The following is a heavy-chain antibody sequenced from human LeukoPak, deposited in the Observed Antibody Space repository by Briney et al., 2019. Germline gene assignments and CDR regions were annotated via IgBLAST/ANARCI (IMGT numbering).Heavy chain of an antibody. Sequence: SETLSLTCTVSGGSISSYYWSWIRQPPGKGLEWIGYIYYSGSTYYNPSLKSRVTISVETSKNQFSLKLSSVTAADTAVYYCARDGRFPPEVLPRYFDYWGQGTLVTVSS. V-gene: IGHV4-59*12. J-gene: IGHJ4*02. CDR3: ARDGRFPPEVLPRYFDY. D-gene: IGHD1-26*01. CDR2: IYYSGST. CDR1: GGSISSYY.